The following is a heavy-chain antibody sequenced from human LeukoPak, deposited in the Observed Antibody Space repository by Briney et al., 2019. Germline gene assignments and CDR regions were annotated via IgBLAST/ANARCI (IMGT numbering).Heavy chain of an antibody. J-gene: IGHJ6*03. Sequence: PGGSLRLSCAASGFTFRSYEMNWVRQAPGKGLEWVSYIDSGRGSSTNYADSVKGRFTISRDNSKNTLYLQMNSLRAEDTAVYYCAKGGSYSSSWLYEDYYYYMDVWGKGTTVTISS. D-gene: IGHD6-13*01. CDR3: AKGGSYSSSWLYEDYYYYMDV. CDR1: GFTFRSYE. CDR2: IDSGRGSST. V-gene: IGHV3-48*01.